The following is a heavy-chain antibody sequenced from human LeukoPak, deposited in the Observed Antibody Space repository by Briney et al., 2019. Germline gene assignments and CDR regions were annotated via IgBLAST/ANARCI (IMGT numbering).Heavy chain of an antibody. Sequence: PSETLSLTCTVSGGSISSSSYYWGWIRQPPGKGLEWIGSIYYSGSTYYNPSLKSRVTISVDTSKNQFSLKLSSVTAADTAVYYCARLRYYYGSVNWFDPWGQGTLVTVSS. V-gene: IGHV4-39*01. D-gene: IGHD3-10*01. CDR2: IYYSGST. J-gene: IGHJ5*02. CDR1: GGSISSSSYY. CDR3: ARLRYYYGSVNWFDP.